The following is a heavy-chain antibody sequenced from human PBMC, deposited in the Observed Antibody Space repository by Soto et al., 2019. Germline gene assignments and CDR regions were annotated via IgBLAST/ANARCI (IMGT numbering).Heavy chain of an antibody. J-gene: IGHJ4*02. CDR3: ARDQDVVVVAATQLDY. D-gene: IGHD2-15*01. CDR2: ISAYNGNT. CDR1: GYTFTSYG. V-gene: IGHV1-18*01. Sequence: ASVKVSCKASGYTFTSYGISWVRQAPGQGLEWMGWISAYNGNTNYAQKLQGRVTMTTDTSTSTAYMELRSLRSDDTAVYYCARDQDVVVVAATQLDYWGQGTLVTVSS.